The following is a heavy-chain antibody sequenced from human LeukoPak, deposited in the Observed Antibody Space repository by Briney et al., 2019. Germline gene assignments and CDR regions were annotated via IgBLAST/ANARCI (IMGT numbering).Heavy chain of an antibody. V-gene: IGHV3-43*01. CDR3: AKEHISGWPNFDS. J-gene: IGHJ4*02. D-gene: IGHD6-19*01. Sequence: PGGSLRLSCAASGFAFNDFNMHWVRQPPGKGLEWISLISGDGGSIYYADSVKGRFTISRDKSRDSLSLYLQMNSLRADDSALYYCAKEHISGWPNFDSWGQGTLVTVSS. CDR2: ISGDGGSI. CDR1: GFAFNDFN.